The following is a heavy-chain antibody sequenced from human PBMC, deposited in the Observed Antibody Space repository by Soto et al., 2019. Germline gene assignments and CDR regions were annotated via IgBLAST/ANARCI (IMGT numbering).Heavy chain of an antibody. CDR2: IYYSGST. J-gene: IGHJ4*02. CDR3: ARLDSSGYYDGYYFDY. CDR1: GGSISSDGYY. D-gene: IGHD3-22*01. Sequence: QVHLQESGPGLVKPSPTLSLTCTVSGGSISSDGYYWSWIRQHPGKGLEWIGYIYYSGSTHYNPSLKSRVTISVDAFKNQFSLKLSSVTAADTAVYYCARLDSSGYYDGYYFDYWGQGTLVTVSS. V-gene: IGHV4-31*03.